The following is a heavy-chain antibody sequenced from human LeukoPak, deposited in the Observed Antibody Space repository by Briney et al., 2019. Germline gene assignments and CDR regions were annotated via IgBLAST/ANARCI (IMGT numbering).Heavy chain of an antibody. CDR3: ASLIKRYSYGYPALYYMDV. V-gene: IGHV4-39*07. J-gene: IGHJ6*03. D-gene: IGHD5-18*01. CDR2: IYYSGST. Sequence: PSETLSLTCTVSGGSISSTNYYWGWIRQPPGKGLEWIGSIYYSGSTYYNPSLKSRLTISLDTSKNQFSLKLSSVTAADTAVYYCASLIKRYSYGYPALYYMDVWGKGTTVNVSS. CDR1: GGSISSTNYY.